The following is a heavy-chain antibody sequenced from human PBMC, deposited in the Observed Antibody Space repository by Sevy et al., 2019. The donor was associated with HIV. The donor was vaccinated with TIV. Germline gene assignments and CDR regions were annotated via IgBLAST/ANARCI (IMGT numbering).Heavy chain of an antibody. CDR3: ARQPPSRAFDI. J-gene: IGHJ3*02. CDR1: GFTVSSNY. V-gene: IGHV3-66*04. CDR2: IYSGDSR. Sequence: GGSLRLSCAASGFTVSSNYMSWVRQAPGKGLEWVSVIYSGDSRYYADSVKGRFTISRDNSKNTLFLQMNSLRDEDTAVYYCARQPPSRAFDIWGQGTMVTVSS.